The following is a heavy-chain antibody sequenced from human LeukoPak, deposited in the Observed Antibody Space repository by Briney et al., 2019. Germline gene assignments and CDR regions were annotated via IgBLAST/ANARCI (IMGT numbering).Heavy chain of an antibody. D-gene: IGHD6-19*01. Sequence: PGGSLRLSCAASGFTFSSYSMNWVRQAPGKGLEWVSSISSSSSYIYYADSVKGRFTISRDNAKNTLYLQMNSLRAEDSAIYYCARGHSAWYDYWGQGTLVTVSS. J-gene: IGHJ4*02. CDR2: ISSSSSYI. CDR3: ARGHSAWYDY. CDR1: GFTFSSYS. V-gene: IGHV3-21*04.